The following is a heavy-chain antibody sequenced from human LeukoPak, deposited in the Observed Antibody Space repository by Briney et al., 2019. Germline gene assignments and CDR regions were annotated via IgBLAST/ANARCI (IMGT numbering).Heavy chain of an antibody. CDR2: MNPNSGDT. Sequence: ASVKVSCKASGYTFTADYMHWVRQAPGQGLEWMGWMNPNSGDTNYAQNFQDRVTMTRDTSISTAYMELSRLTSDDTAVYYCAREEYCSTSSCAHDYWGQGTLVTVSS. J-gene: IGHJ4*02. V-gene: IGHV1-2*02. D-gene: IGHD2-2*01. CDR3: AREEYCSTSSCAHDY. CDR1: GYTFTADY.